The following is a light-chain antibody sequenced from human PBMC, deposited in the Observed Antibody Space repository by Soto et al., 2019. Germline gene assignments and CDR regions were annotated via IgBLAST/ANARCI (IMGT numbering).Light chain of an antibody. Sequence: DLPMTQSPSSLSASVGDRVTITCRASQSISSYLNWYQQKPGKAPKLLIYAASSLQSRVPSRFSCSGSGTDFTLTISSLQPEDFATYYCQQSYSTPWTFGQGTKVEIK. CDR2: AAS. CDR1: QSISSY. J-gene: IGKJ1*01. CDR3: QQSYSTPWT. V-gene: IGKV1-39*01.